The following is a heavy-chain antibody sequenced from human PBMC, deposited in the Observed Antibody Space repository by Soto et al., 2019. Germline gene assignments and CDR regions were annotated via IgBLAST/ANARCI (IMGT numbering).Heavy chain of an antibody. D-gene: IGHD6-6*01. CDR1: GGTFSSYA. J-gene: IGHJ6*02. CDR3: ARDQEYSSSSVPAYYYYYGMDV. Sequence: SVKVSCKASGGTFSSYAISWVRQAPGQGLEWMGGIIPIFGTANYAQKFQGRVTITADESTSTAYMELSSLRSEDTAVYYCARDQEYSSSSVPAYYYYYGMDVWGQGTTVTVSS. CDR2: IIPIFGTA. V-gene: IGHV1-69*13.